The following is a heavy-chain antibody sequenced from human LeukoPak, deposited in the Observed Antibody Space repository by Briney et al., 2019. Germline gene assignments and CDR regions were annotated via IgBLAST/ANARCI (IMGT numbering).Heavy chain of an antibody. CDR2: IYYSGST. Sequence: SETLSLTCTVSGGSISSYYWSWIRQPPGKGLEWIGYIYYSGSTNYNPSLKSRATISVDTSKNQFSLKLSSVTAADTAVYYCARVNGAAAGFLGYYYYGMDVWGQGTTVTVSS. J-gene: IGHJ6*02. D-gene: IGHD6-13*01. CDR3: ARVNGAAAGFLGYYYYGMDV. V-gene: IGHV4-59*01. CDR1: GGSISSYY.